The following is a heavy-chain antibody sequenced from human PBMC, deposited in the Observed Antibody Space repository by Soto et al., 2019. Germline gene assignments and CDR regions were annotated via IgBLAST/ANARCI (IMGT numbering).Heavy chain of an antibody. D-gene: IGHD6-19*01. J-gene: IGHJ1*01. CDR1: GFTFDDYA. CDR3: AKGNEQWGDFEYFQH. Sequence: GGSLRLSCAASGFTFDDYAMHWVRQAPGKGLEWVSGISWNSGSIGYADSVKGRFTISRDNAKNSLYLQMNSLRAEDTALYYCAKGNEQWGDFEYFQHWGQGTLVTVSS. V-gene: IGHV3-9*01. CDR2: ISWNSGSI.